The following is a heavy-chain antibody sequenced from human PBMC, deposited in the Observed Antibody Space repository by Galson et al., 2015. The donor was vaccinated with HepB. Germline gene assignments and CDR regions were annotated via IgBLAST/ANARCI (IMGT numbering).Heavy chain of an antibody. CDR3: ARDHGSGSFFFDY. Sequence: SLRLSCAASGFTVSSNYMSWVRQAPGKGLEWVSVIYSGGSTYYADSVKGRFTISRDNSKNTLYLQMNSLRAEDTAVYYCARDHGSGSFFFDYWGQGTLVTVSS. CDR1: GFTVSSNY. D-gene: IGHD3-10*01. V-gene: IGHV3-53*01. CDR2: IYSGGST. J-gene: IGHJ4*02.